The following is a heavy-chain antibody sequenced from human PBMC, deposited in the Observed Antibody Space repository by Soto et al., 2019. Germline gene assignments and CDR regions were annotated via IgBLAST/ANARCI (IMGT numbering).Heavy chain of an antibody. V-gene: IGHV4-59*01. CDR1: GGSISTYY. Sequence: SEPLALTCTVFGGSISTYYWTWIRQPPGKGLEWIGYIYYSGNTKYNPSLKSRVTISEDTSKKQFSLKLSSVTAADTAVYYCARGGGYSNPYNFDYWGQGTLVTVSS. J-gene: IGHJ4*02. CDR2: IYYSGNT. CDR3: ARGGGYSNPYNFDY. D-gene: IGHD5-18*01.